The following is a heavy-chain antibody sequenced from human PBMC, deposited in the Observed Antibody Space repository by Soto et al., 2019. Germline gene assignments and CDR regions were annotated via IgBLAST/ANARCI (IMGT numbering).Heavy chain of an antibody. CDR2: INPSSGGK. CDR3: VRPQYDFWSGYYTGHDTFDM. V-gene: IGHV1-2*04. Sequence: ASVKVSCKASGYTFTDYYIHWVRQAPGQGLEWMGWINPSSGGKKYGQKFQGWVTMTGDTSISTAYMELTRLTSDDTAVYYCVRPQYDFWSGYYTGHDTFDMWGQGTMVTVSS. D-gene: IGHD3-3*01. J-gene: IGHJ3*02. CDR1: GYTFTDYY.